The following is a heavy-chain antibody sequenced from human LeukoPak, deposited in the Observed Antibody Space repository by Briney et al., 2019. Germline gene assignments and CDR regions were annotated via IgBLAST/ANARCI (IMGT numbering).Heavy chain of an antibody. Sequence: SETLSLTCTVSGGSISSYYWTWIRQPPGKGLEWIGYIYYSGSTNYNLSLKSRVTISVDTSKNQFSLKLSSVTAADTAVYYCARLYGGNSRTGYYYYGMDVWGQGTTVTVSS. V-gene: IGHV4-59*08. CDR2: IYYSGST. CDR3: ARLYGGNSRTGYYYYGMDV. CDR1: GGSISSYY. J-gene: IGHJ6*02. D-gene: IGHD4-23*01.